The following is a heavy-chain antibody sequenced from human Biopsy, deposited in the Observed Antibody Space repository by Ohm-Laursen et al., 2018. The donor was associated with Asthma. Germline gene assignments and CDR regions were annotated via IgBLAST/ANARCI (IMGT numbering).Heavy chain of an antibody. V-gene: IGHV1-69*13. Sequence: GASVKVSCKSLGGTFNTYVIGWVRQAPGQGLEWMGGINSVFGTTTYPQKFQDRVTFTADDSTSTVYTELSSLRSEDTAVYYCARKAGSCISRTCYSLDFWGQGTLVTVSS. D-gene: IGHD2-2*01. J-gene: IGHJ4*02. CDR1: GGTFNTYV. CDR3: ARKAGSCISRTCYSLDF. CDR2: INSVFGTT.